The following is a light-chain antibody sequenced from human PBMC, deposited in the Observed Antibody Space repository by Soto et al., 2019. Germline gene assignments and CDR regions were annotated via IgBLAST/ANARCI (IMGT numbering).Light chain of an antibody. Sequence: DIQMTQSPSSLSASVGDRVNITCRASQSISSYLNWYQQKPGKAPKLLVYAASRLQSGVPSRFSGTGSGTDFTLTISSLQPEDFATYYCQQSFRTPFTFGPGNQLDIK. J-gene: IGKJ3*01. CDR1: QSISSY. V-gene: IGKV1-39*01. CDR3: QQSFRTPFT. CDR2: AAS.